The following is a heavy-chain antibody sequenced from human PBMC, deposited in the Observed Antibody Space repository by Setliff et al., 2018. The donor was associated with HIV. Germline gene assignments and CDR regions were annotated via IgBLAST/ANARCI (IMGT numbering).Heavy chain of an antibody. CDR1: GFSFSSYS. J-gene: IGHJ3*01. CDR3: ARREYNYVPRAFDL. V-gene: IGHV3-48*01. CDR2: IYTGSNSI. D-gene: IGHD3-16*01. Sequence: GGSLRLSCVGSGFSFSSYSMSWVRRAPGKGLEWIAYIYTGSNSIYYGDSVKGRFTISGDNVKNSVYLQMNSLRAEDTAVYYCARREYNYVPRAFDLWGRGTMVTVSS.